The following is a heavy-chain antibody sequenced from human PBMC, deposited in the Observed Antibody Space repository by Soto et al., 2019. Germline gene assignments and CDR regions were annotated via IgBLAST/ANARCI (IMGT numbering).Heavy chain of an antibody. CDR2: ISSSSGYI. CDR1: GFTFSYYS. D-gene: IGHD5-18*01. CDR3: ARHPDTAMVYYFVY. V-gene: IGHV3-21*01. Sequence: GGSLRLSCAASGFTFSYYSLNWVRQTPGKGLEWVSSISSSSGYIYYADSVKGRFTISRDNTKNTLYLQMNSLRAEDTAVYYCARHPDTAMVYYFVYWGLGTLVTVSS. J-gene: IGHJ4*02.